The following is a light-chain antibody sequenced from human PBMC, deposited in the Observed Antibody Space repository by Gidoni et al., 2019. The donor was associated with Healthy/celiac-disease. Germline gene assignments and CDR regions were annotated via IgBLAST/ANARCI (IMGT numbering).Light chain of an antibody. CDR3: QQYWT. CDR1: QSISSW. J-gene: IGKJ1*01. V-gene: IGKV1-5*03. CDR2: KAS. Sequence: DIQMTQSPSTLSASVGDRVTITCRASQSISSWLAWYQQNPGKAPKLLIYKASSLESGVPSRFSGSGSGTEFTLTISSLQPDDFATYYCQQYWTFXQXTKVEIK.